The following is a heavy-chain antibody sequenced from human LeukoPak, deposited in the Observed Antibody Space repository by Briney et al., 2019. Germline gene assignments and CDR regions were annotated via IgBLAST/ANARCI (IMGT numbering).Heavy chain of an antibody. J-gene: IGHJ4*02. V-gene: IGHV3-23*01. CDR3: AKKMTITGWLYYFDY. D-gene: IGHD5-24*01. CDR2: ISDSGDST. CDR1: GFTFSSYA. Sequence: GGSLRLSCAASGFTFSSYAMSWVRQAPEKGLEWVSAISDSGDSTYYADSVKGRFTVSRDNSKNTLYLQMNSLRAEDTAVYYCAKKMTITGWLYYFDYWGQGTLVTVSS.